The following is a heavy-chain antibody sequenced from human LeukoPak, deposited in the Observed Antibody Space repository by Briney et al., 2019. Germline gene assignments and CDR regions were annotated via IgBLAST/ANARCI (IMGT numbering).Heavy chain of an antibody. J-gene: IGHJ4*02. D-gene: IGHD3-22*01. CDR2: INHSGST. Sequence: KPSETLSLTCAVYGGSFSGYHWTWIRQSPGKGLEWIGEINHSGSTNYNPSLKSRVTISVDTSKNQFSLKLSSVTAADTAVYYCARGPRLGNRDSSSYYFDYWGQGTLVTVSS. CDR1: GGSFSGYH. V-gene: IGHV4-34*01. CDR3: ARGPRLGNRDSSSYYFDY.